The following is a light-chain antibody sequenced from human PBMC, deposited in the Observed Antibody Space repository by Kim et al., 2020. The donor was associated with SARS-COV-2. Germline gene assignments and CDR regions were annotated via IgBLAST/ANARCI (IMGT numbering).Light chain of an antibody. CDR3: QQSYKLPPT. CDR1: QSSTNY. CDR2: AAS. V-gene: IGKV1-39*01. Sequence: ASVGDRVTITCRASQSSTNYLNWYQQKPGKAPKLLIYAASTLQSGVPSRVSGSGSGTDFTLTIGSLQPEDFATYYCQQSYKLPPTFGRGTKVDIK. J-gene: IGKJ4*02.